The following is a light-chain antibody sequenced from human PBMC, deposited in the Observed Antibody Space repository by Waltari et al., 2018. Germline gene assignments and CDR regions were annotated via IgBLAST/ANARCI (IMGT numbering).Light chain of an antibody. Sequence: EIMLTQSPGTLSLSPGESATLSCRASQSISRFLAWYQQKPGQAPRFLIYDASTRATGIPDRFSGSGSGTDFSLTISRLEPEDIAVYYCQKYGSLPATFGQGTKVEIK. CDR3: QKYGSLPAT. CDR2: DAS. CDR1: QSISRF. J-gene: IGKJ1*01. V-gene: IGKV3-20*01.